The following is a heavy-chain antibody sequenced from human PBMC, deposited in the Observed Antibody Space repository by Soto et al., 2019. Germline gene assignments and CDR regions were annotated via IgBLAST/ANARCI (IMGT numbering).Heavy chain of an antibody. V-gene: IGHV1-8*02. CDR1: GGTFSSYD. D-gene: IGHD2-2*01. Sequence: AASVKVSCKASGGTFSSYDINWVRQATGQGLEWMGWMNPNSGNTGYAQKFQGRVTMTRNTSISTAYMELSSLRSEDTAVYYCARGGYCSSTSCYYWFDPWGQGTLVTAPQ. CDR2: MNPNSGNT. J-gene: IGHJ5*02. CDR3: ARGGYCSSTSCYYWFDP.